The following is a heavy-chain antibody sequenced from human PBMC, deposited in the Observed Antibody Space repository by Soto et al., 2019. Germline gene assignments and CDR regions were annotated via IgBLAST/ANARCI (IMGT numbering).Heavy chain of an antibody. J-gene: IGHJ4*02. D-gene: IGHD1-26*01. CDR2: IIPIFGTA. CDR1: GGTFSSYS. Sequence: QVQLVQSGAEVKKPGSSVKVSCKASGGTFSSYSINWVRQAPGQGLEWMGEIIPIFGTANYPQKFQGRVTITADESTSTAYMELSSLRSKDTAVYYCARDGGRHSGGIDYWSQGTLVTVSS. CDR3: ARDGGRHSGGIDY. V-gene: IGHV1-69*01.